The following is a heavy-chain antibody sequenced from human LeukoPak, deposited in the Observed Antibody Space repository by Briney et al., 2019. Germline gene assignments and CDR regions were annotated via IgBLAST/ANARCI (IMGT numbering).Heavy chain of an antibody. V-gene: IGHV3-23*01. CDR2: ISGSGGST. CDR3: ARGGSSYYDSSGYYLDY. Sequence: PGGSLRLSCAASGFTFSSYGMSWVRQAPGKGLEWVSGISGSGGSTYYADSVKGRLTISRDNSKNTLYLQMTSLRAEDTAVYYCARGGSSYYDSSGYYLDYWGQGTLVTVSS. CDR1: GFTFSSYG. J-gene: IGHJ4*02. D-gene: IGHD3-22*01.